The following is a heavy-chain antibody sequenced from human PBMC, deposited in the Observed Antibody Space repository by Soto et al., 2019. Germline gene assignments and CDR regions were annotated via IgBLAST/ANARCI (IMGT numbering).Heavy chain of an antibody. CDR2: INPNSGGT. Sequence: ASVKVSCKASGYTFTGYYMHWVRQAPGQGSEWMGWINPNSGGTNYAQKFQGWVTMTRDTSISTAYMELSRLRSDDTAVYYCARDAGGIAVAPRYFDYWGQGTLVTVSS. V-gene: IGHV1-2*04. CDR1: GYTFTGYY. CDR3: ARDAGGIAVAPRYFDY. D-gene: IGHD6-19*01. J-gene: IGHJ4*02.